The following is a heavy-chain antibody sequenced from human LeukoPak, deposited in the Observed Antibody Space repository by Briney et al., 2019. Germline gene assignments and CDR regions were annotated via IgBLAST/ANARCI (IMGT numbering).Heavy chain of an antibody. D-gene: IGHD2/OR15-2a*01. V-gene: IGHV3-53*01. CDR1: GFTVSSNY. CDR3: AGVLLPSFDSTYYFDY. J-gene: IGHJ4*02. CDR2: IYSGGST. Sequence: GGSLRLSCAASGFTVSSNYMSWFRQAPGKGLEWVSGIYSGGSTYYADSVKGRFTISRDNSKNTLYLQINNLRAEDTAVYYCAGVLLPSFDSTYYFDYWGQGTLVTVSS.